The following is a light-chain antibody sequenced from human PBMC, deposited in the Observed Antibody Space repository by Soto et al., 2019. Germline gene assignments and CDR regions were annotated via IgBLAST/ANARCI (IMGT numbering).Light chain of an antibody. Sequence: EIVMTQSPVTLSVSPGERATLSCRASQSISSNLAWYQHKPGQAPRLPIFGASTRATDVPARFSGSGSGTEFTLTISSLQSEDFAVYYCLQHNNWPRTFGQGTKVDIK. J-gene: IGKJ1*01. V-gene: IGKV3-15*01. CDR3: LQHNNWPRT. CDR2: GAS. CDR1: QSISSN.